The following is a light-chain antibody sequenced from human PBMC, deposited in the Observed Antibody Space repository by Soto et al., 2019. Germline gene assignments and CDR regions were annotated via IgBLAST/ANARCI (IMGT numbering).Light chain of an antibody. CDR2: GAS. J-gene: IGKJ1*01. Sequence: EIVMTHSPATLSVSPRERATLSCRASQSISSNSLAWYQQKPGQAPRLLIYGASNRATGIPDRLSGSGSGTYFTLTISRLEPEDFAVYYCQQYGSSGKFGQGTKVDIK. CDR1: QSISSNS. CDR3: QQYGSSGK. V-gene: IGKV3-20*01.